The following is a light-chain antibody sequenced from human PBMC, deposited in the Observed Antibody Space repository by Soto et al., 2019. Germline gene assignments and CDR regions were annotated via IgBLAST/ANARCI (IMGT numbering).Light chain of an antibody. Sequence: EIVMTQSPATLSVSPGEXATLSCRASQSVSSNLAWYQQKPGQAPRLLIYGASTRATGIPARFSGSGSGTEFTLTISSLQSEDFAVYYCQQYNNWPPWTFGQGTKLDIK. CDR3: QQYNNWPPWT. CDR1: QSVSSN. J-gene: IGKJ1*01. V-gene: IGKV3-15*01. CDR2: GAS.